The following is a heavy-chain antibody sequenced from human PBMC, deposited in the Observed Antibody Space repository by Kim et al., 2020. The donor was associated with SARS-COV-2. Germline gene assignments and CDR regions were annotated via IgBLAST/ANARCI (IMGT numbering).Heavy chain of an antibody. Sequence: GGSLRLSCAASGFTFSSYSMNWVRQAPGKGLEWVSYISSSSSTIYYADSVKGRFTISRDNAKNSLYLQMNSRRDEDTAVYYCARGRAAMVIKTMDFDYWGQGTLVTVSS. CDR2: ISSSSSTI. J-gene: IGHJ4*02. CDR3: ARGRAAMVIKTMDFDY. CDR1: GFTFSSYS. V-gene: IGHV3-48*02. D-gene: IGHD5-18*01.